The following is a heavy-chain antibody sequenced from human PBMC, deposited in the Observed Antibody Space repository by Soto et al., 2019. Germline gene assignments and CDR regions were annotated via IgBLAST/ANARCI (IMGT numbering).Heavy chain of an antibody. Sequence: SETLSLTCTVSGDSISSPDYYWSWIRQAPGKGLELIGYVYYRGSIYYTPSFESRVSISIDTSKNQFSLRLTSVTAADSAVYFCARVTFTPNWFDSWGQGVLVTVSS. V-gene: IGHV4-30-4*01. CDR1: GDSISSPDYY. D-gene: IGHD3-16*01. J-gene: IGHJ5*01. CDR3: ARVTFTPNWFDS. CDR2: VYYRGSI.